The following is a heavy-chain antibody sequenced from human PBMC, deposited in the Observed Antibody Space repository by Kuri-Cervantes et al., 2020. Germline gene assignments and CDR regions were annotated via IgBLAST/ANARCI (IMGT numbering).Heavy chain of an antibody. J-gene: IGHJ4*02. CDR3: ETSGGSPYGGY. D-gene: IGHD2-15*01. V-gene: IGHV3-7*01. CDR1: GFTFSSYW. CDR2: IKEDGSEK. Sequence: GESLKISCTASGFTFSSYWMTWVRQAPGKGLEWVANIKEDGSEKYYVDSVKGRFTVSRDNAKNSLYLQMNNLRAEDTAVYYCETSGGSPYGGYWGQGTLVTVSS.